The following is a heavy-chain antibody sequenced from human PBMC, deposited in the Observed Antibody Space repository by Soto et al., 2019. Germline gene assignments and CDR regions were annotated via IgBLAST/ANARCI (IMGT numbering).Heavy chain of an antibody. CDR1: GGSISSGDYY. CDR2: IYYTGTT. J-gene: IGHJ4*02. CDR3: ARASYYGSGAYYYTY. Sequence: QVQLQESGPGLVKPSQTLSLTCTVSGGSISSGDYYWSWIRQPPGKGPEWVGYIYYTGTTHYNPSLKSRGKNSPDTSKNQFYLNLNSLTAADTAVYYCARASYYGSGAYYYTYWGQGTLVTVSS. D-gene: IGHD3-22*01. V-gene: IGHV4-30-4*01.